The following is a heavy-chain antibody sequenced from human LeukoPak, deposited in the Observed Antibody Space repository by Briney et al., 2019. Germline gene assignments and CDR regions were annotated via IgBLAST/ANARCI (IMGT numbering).Heavy chain of an antibody. D-gene: IGHD2-15*01. CDR1: GGSFSGYY. CDR2: INHSGST. J-gene: IGHJ4*02. Sequence: SETLSLTCAVYGGSFSGYYWSWIRQPPGKGLEWIGEINHSGSTNCNPSLKSRVTISVDTFKNQFSLKLSSVTAADTAVYYCVRGSVVVVAATGCAFDYWGQGTLVTVSS. V-gene: IGHV4-34*01. CDR3: VRGSVVVVAATGCAFDY.